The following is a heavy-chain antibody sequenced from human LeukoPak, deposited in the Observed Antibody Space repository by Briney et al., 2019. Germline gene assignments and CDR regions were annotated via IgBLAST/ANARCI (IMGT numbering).Heavy chain of an antibody. CDR1: GFTFSGYE. V-gene: IGHV3-48*03. CDR3: ARLDRADYSTSPVPYYNYYMNA. CDR2: ISSSGSTI. J-gene: IGHJ6*03. Sequence: GGSLRLSCAASGFTFSGYEMNWVRQAPGKGLEWVSCISSSGSTIYYADSVKGRFTISRDNAQYLAYLQMNSLRAEDTAVYYCARLDRADYSTSPVPYYNYYMNAWDKGTTVIVSS. D-gene: IGHD6-13*01.